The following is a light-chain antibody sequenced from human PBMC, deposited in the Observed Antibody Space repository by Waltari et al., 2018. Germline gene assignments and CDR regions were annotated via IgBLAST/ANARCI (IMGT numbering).Light chain of an antibody. CDR1: ALPQHY. J-gene: IGLJ3*02. V-gene: IGLV3-25*03. Sequence: SYELTQPPSVSVSPGQTARITCPGDALPQHYAHWYQQKPGQAPVLVIYKDSERPSGIPERFSGSSSGTTVTLTISGVQAEDEADYYCQSADSSGTYRVFGGGTKLTVL. CDR3: QSADSSGTYRV. CDR2: KDS.